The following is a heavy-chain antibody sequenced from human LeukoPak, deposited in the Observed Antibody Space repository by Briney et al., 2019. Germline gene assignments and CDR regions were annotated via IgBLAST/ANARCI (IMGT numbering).Heavy chain of an antibody. CDR2: IYYSGST. Sequence: PSETLSLTCTVSGGSTSGYYWSWIRQPPGKGLEWIGYIYYSGSTNYNPSLKSRVTISVDTSKNQFSLKLSSVTAADTAVYYCASMFYDSSGYRGTYYGMDVWGQGTTVTVSS. D-gene: IGHD3-22*01. CDR1: GGSTSGYY. V-gene: IGHV4-59*01. J-gene: IGHJ6*02. CDR3: ASMFYDSSGYRGTYYGMDV.